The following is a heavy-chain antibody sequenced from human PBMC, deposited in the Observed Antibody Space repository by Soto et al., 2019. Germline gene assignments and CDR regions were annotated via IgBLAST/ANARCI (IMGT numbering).Heavy chain of an antibody. J-gene: IGHJ3*02. CDR1: GFTFSSYG. D-gene: IGHD2-15*01. Sequence: GGSLRLSCAASGFTFSSYGMHWVRQAPGKGLGWVASISYDGSNKYYADSVKGRFTISRDNSKNTLYLQMNSLRAEDTAVYYCAKATGGNPFDAFDIWGQGTMVTVSS. CDR3: AKATGGNPFDAFDI. CDR2: ISYDGSNK. V-gene: IGHV3-30*18.